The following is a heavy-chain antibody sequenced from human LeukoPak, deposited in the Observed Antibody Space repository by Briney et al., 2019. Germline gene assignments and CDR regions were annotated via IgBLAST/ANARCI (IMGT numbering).Heavy chain of an antibody. J-gene: IGHJ4*02. CDR2: IWYDGSNK. Sequence: PGGSLRLSCAASGFTFSSYGMHWVRQAPGKGLEWVAVIWYDGSNKYYADSVKGRFTISRDNAKNSLYLQMNSLRAEDTAVYYCARETGGFDYWGQGTLVTVSS. V-gene: IGHV3-33*01. D-gene: IGHD3-10*01. CDR3: ARETGGFDY. CDR1: GFTFSSYG.